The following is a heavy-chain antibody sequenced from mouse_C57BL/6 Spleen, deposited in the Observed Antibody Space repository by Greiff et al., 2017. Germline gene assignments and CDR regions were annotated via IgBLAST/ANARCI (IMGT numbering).Heavy chain of an antibody. D-gene: IGHD1-1*01. V-gene: IGHV1-77*01. CDR1: GYTFTDYY. CDR3: ARGYYGSSYYFDY. CDR2: IGPGSGSP. J-gene: IGHJ2*01. Sequence: VKLMESGAELVKPGASVKISCKASGYTFTDYYINWVKQRPGQGLEWIGKIGPGSGSPYYNEKFKGKANLTAAKSSSTAYMQLSSLTSEDSAVYFGARGYYGSSYYFDYWGQGTTLTVSS.